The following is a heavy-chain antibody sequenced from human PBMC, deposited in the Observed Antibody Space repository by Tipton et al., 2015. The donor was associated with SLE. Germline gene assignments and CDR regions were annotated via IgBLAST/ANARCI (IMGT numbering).Heavy chain of an antibody. J-gene: IGHJ6*03. CDR2: ISYSGST. CDR1: GGGIGAYY. V-gene: IGHV4-59*01. Sequence: TLSLTCTVSGGGIGAYYWSWIRQPPGKGLEWIGYISYSGSTKYNPSLKSRVTISVDTSKNQLSLKLSSVTAADTAVYYCARAEMTTEGSVFYYYVDVWGKGTTVTVSS. CDR3: ARAEMTTEGSVFYYYVDV. D-gene: IGHD5-24*01.